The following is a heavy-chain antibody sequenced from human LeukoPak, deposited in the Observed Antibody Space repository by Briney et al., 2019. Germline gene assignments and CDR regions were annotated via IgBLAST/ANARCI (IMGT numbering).Heavy chain of an antibody. CDR2: ITSSSSYI. D-gene: IGHD3-10*01. CDR1: GFTFSSYA. CDR3: AREPDFYGSGSFLY. J-gene: IGHJ4*02. Sequence: KTGGSLRLSCAASGFTFSSYAMSWVRQAPGKGLEWVSSITSSSSYIYYADSVKGRSTISRDNAKNLVSLQMHSLRAEDTAVYYCAREPDFYGSGSFLYWGQGTLLTVSS. V-gene: IGHV3-21*01.